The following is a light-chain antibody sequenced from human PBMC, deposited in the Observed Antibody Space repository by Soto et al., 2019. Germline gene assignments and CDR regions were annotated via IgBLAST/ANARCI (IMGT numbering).Light chain of an antibody. J-gene: IGKJ1*01. CDR3: QQYNNWPQT. CDR1: QSVSNK. CDR2: AAS. Sequence: DIVMTQSPATLSVSPGERATLSCRASQSVSNKLAWYQQKPGQAPRLLIYAASKRATGILARFSGSGSGTEFTLTIDRLQSEDFAVYYCQQYNNWPQTFGQGTKVEIK. V-gene: IGKV3-15*01.